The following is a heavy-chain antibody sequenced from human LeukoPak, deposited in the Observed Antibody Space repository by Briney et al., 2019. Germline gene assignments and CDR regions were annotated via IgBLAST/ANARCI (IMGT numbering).Heavy chain of an antibody. V-gene: IGHV4-59*01. CDR1: GASISSYY. Sequence: PSETLSLTCTVSGASISSYYWSWIRQPPGKGLEWIGNIHYSGSTNSNPSLKSLVTISIDTSKNQFSLKLNSVTAADTAVYYCARYASARFDPWGQGTLVTVSS. CDR3: ARYASARFDP. D-gene: IGHD3-10*01. CDR2: IHYSGST. J-gene: IGHJ5*02.